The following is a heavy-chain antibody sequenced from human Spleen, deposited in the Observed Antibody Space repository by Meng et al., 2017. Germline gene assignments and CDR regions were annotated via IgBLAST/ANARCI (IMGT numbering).Heavy chain of an antibody. CDR3: ASYRVGSTGYFDY. Sequence: EGWGPRRVKPTPPLSHTLPVSGRSINSDSYYWAWVRQPGGKGLEWIGRIFTFGSTNYSPSLKSRATISVDTSKNQFSLKLSSVTAADTAVYYCASYRVGSTGYFDYWGQGALVTVSS. D-gene: IGHD2-8*02. CDR1: GRSINSDSYY. V-gene: IGHV4-61*02. J-gene: IGHJ4*02. CDR2: IFTFGST.